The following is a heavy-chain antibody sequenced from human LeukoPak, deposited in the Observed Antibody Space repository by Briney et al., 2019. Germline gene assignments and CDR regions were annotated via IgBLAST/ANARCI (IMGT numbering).Heavy chain of an antibody. CDR2: ISAYNGNT. D-gene: IGHD1-26*01. Sequence: GASVKVSCKASGYTFTSYGISWVRQAPGQGLEWMGWISAYNGNTNYAQKLQGRVTMTTDTSTSTAYMELRSLRSDDTAVYYCARELGGWYYYYGMDVWSQGTTVTVSS. CDR3: ARELGGWYYYYGMDV. CDR1: GYTFTSYG. V-gene: IGHV1-18*01. J-gene: IGHJ6*02.